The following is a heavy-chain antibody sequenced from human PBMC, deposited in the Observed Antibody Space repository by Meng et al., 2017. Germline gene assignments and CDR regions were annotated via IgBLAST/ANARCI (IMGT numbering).Heavy chain of an antibody. CDR1: VGSFSGYY. J-gene: IGHJ4*02. Sequence: QVQLQRWGQGLLSPSDTLSLPSAVYVGSFSGYYWSWIRQPPGKGLEWIGEINHSGSTNYNPSLKSRVTISVDTSKNQFSLKLSSVTAADTAVYYCARRGIAARPFYYWGQGTLVTVSS. V-gene: IGHV4-34*01. CDR3: ARRGIAARPFYY. CDR2: INHSGST. D-gene: IGHD6-6*01.